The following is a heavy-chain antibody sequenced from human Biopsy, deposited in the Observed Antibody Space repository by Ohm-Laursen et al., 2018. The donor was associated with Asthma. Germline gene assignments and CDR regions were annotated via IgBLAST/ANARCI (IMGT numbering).Heavy chain of an antibody. J-gene: IGHJ6*02. CDR2: IMTVFGTT. CDR3: ARCQVGYSSGWSLLLKKIYYSGMDV. V-gene: IGHV1-69*13. D-gene: IGHD6-19*01. CDR1: GGTFSNFA. Sequence: SVKVSCKAPGGTFSNFAISWVRQAPGQGLEWLGGIMTVFGTTNYAQKSQGRVTITADESTSTAYMEVTSLRSEDTAIYYCARCQVGYSSGWSLLLKKIYYSGMDVWGQGTAVTVPS.